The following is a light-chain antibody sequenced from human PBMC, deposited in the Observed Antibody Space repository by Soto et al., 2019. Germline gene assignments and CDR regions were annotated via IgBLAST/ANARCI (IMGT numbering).Light chain of an antibody. CDR1: TSDVGTYDY. J-gene: IGLJ1*01. CDR2: EVS. V-gene: IGLV2-14*01. Sequence: SALTQPASVSGSPGQSITISCTGTTSDVGTYDYVSWYQHQPGKAPKVMIYEVSNRPSGVSDRFSGSKSGNTASLTIPGLQAEDEADYYCSSYVGATTRVFGTGTKVTVL. CDR3: SSYVGATTRV.